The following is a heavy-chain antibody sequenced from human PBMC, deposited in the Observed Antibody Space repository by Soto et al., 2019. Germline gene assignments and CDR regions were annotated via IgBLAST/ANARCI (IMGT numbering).Heavy chain of an antibody. D-gene: IGHD2-15*01. J-gene: IGHJ6*02. CDR1: GYSFTSYW. CDR3: ARHVGRGYCSGGSCYSEDYYCIDV. V-gene: IGHV5-51*01. CDR2: IYPGDSDT. Sequence: GESLKISCKGSGYSFTSYWIGWVRQMPGKGLEWMGIIYPGDSDTRYSPSFQGQVTISADKSISTAYLQWSSLKASDTAMYYCARHVGRGYCSGGSCYSEDYYCIDVWGQGSTVTVSS.